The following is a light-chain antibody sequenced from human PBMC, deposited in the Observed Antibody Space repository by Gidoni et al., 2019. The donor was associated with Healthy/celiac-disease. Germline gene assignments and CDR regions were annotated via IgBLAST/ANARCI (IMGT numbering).Light chain of an antibody. CDR2: AAS. CDR1: QGISCY. Sequence: IQLTQSPSFLSASVGDRVSITCRASQGISCYLAWYQQKPGKAPKLLIYAASTLQSGVPSRFSGSGSGTEFTLTISSLQPEDFATYYCQQLNSYPRDTFGQGTKLEIK. V-gene: IGKV1-9*01. CDR3: QQLNSYPRDT. J-gene: IGKJ2*01.